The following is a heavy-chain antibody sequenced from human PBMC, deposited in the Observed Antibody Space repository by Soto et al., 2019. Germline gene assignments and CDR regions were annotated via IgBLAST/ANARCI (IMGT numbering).Heavy chain of an antibody. CDR2: IYYSGST. J-gene: IGHJ4*02. D-gene: IGHD1-7*01. CDR1: GGSISSSSYY. V-gene: IGHV4-39*01. Sequence: KTSETLSLTCTVSGGSISSSSYYWGWIRQPPGKGLEWIGSIYYSGSTYYNPSLKSRVTISVDTSKNQFSLKLSSVTAADTAVYYCARIASNWNYVGNYPVDYWGQGTLVTVSS. CDR3: ARIASNWNYVGNYPVDY.